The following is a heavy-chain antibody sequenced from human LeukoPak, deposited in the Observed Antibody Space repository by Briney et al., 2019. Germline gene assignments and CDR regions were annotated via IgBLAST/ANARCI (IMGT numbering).Heavy chain of an antibody. CDR1: RFTFSTYW. V-gene: IGHV3-74*01. CDR2: INSDGSST. CDR3: ARDSLGLGDAFDI. Sequence: GGSLRLSCAASRFTFSTYWMHWVRQAPGKGLVWVSRINSDGSSTGYADSVKGRFTISRDNAMNSLDLQMNSLRAEDTAVYYCARDSLGLGDAFDIWGQGTMVTVSS. J-gene: IGHJ3*02. D-gene: IGHD5-12*01.